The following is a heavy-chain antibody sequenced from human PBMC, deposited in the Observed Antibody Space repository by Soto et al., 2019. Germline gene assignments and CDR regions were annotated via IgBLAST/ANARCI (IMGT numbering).Heavy chain of an antibody. J-gene: IGHJ4*02. CDR1: GFTFSNAW. CDR2: IKSKTDGGTT. V-gene: IGHV3-15*07. D-gene: IGHD3-16*01. Sequence: EVQLVESGGGLVKPGGSLRLSCAASGFTFSNAWMNWVRQAPGKGLEWVGRIKSKTDGGTTDYAAPVKGRFTISRDDSKNTLYLHMNSLKTEDTAVYYCTTDSSPYEDFNYWGQGTLVTVSS. CDR3: TTDSSPYEDFNY.